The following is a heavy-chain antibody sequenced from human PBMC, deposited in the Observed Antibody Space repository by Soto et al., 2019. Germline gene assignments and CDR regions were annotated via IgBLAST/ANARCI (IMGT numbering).Heavy chain of an antibody. CDR3: ARLSRVAVAGPGYFDY. Sequence: GESLKISCKGSGYSFTSYWIGWVRQMPGKGLEWMGIIYPGDSDTRYSPSFQGQVTISADKSISTAYLQWSSLKASDTAMYYCARLSRVAVAGPGYFDYWGQGTLVTVSS. J-gene: IGHJ4*02. CDR2: IYPGDSDT. D-gene: IGHD6-19*01. CDR1: GYSFTSYW. V-gene: IGHV5-51*01.